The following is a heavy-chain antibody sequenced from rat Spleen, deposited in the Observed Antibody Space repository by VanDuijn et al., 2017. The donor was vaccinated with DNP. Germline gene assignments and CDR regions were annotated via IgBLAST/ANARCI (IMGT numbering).Heavy chain of an antibody. CDR3: ARPMYYYSGGFAY. CDR2: ITYDGGST. V-gene: IGHV5-22*01. J-gene: IGHJ3*01. Sequence: EVQLVESGGGLVQPGRSLKLSCEVSGFTFSDYYMAWVRQAPTKGLELVAYITYDGGSTYYGDSVKGRFTISRDNAKSTLSLQMNSLRSEDMATYYCARPMYYYSGGFAYWGQGTLVTVSS. CDR1: GFTFSDYY. D-gene: IGHD1-1*01.